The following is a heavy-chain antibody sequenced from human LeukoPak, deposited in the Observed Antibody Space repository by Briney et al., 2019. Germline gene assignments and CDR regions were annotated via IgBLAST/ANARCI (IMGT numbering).Heavy chain of an antibody. CDR2: INPNSGGT. J-gene: IGHJ6*03. CDR3: ARGGITMVRGVINYYYYMDV. CDR1: GYTFTSYY. Sequence: ASVKVSCKASGYTFTSYYMHWVRQAPGQGLEWMGWINPNSGGTNYAQKFQGRVTMTRDTSISTAYMDLSRLRSDDTAVYYCARGGITMVRGVINYYYYMDVWGEGTTVTISS. D-gene: IGHD3-10*01. V-gene: IGHV1-2*02.